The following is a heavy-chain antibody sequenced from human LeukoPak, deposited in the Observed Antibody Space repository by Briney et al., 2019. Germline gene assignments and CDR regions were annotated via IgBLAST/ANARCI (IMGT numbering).Heavy chain of an antibody. CDR3: ARGPSLDYGDGPLCDY. V-gene: IGHV1-18*01. CDR1: GYTFSNHG. J-gene: IGHJ4*02. CDR2: INTYNGAA. D-gene: IGHD4-17*01. Sequence: ASVKVSCKASGYTFSNHGLSWVRQAPGQGPEWMGWINTYNGAAHTAQKFQGRVTMTSDSSTGTAYMDMRSLRPDDTAVYYCARGPSLDYGDGPLCDYWGQGTLVTVS.